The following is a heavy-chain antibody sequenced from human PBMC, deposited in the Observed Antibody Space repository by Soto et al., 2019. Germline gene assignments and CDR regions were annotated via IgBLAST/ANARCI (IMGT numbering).Heavy chain of an antibody. J-gene: IGHJ4*01. Sequence: GGSLRLSCAASGFTFSTYEMKWVRQALGKGLEWISYISNGGGSMYCADSVRGRFTLSRDNAKSSLYLQMNSLRVEDTAVYYCAFSVAVALDYWGHGTLVTVSP. V-gene: IGHV3-48*03. D-gene: IGHD6-19*01. CDR2: ISNGGGSM. CDR1: GFTFSTYE. CDR3: AFSVAVALDY.